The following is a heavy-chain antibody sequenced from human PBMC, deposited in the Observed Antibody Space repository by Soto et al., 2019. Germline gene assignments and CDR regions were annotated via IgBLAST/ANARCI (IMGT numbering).Heavy chain of an antibody. CDR2: MNPNSGNT. J-gene: IGHJ4*02. V-gene: IGHV1-8*01. CDR1: GYTFTSYD. D-gene: IGHD2-2*01. Sequence: ASVKVSCKASGYTFTSYDINWVRQATGQGLEWMGWMNPNSGNTGYAQKFQGRVTMTRNTSISTAYMELSSLRSEDTAVYYCAKSRGNQRLCLEYLYFDYWGQETLVTVSS. CDR3: AKSRGNQRLCLEYLYFDY.